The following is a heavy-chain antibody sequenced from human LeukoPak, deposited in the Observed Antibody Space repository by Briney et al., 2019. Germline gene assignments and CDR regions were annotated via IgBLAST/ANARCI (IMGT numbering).Heavy chain of an antibody. J-gene: IGHJ4*02. Sequence: ASVKVSCKASGYTFTGYFIHWVRQAPGQGLEWMGWINPDSGGTNYAQKFQGRVTMTRDTSISTAYMELSRLRSDDSAMYYCARGRGSWCDSSGSPYIRFDYWGQGTLVTVSS. CDR2: INPDSGGT. D-gene: IGHD3-22*01. CDR3: ARGRGSWCDSSGSPYIRFDY. V-gene: IGHV1-2*02. CDR1: GYTFTGYF.